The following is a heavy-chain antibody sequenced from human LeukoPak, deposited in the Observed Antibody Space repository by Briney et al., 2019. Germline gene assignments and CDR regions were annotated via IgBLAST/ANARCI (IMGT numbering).Heavy chain of an antibody. CDR1: GGSFSGYY. CDR2: INHSGST. CDR3: ARNILRFLEWFPHYYFDY. D-gene: IGHD3-3*01. V-gene: IGHV4-34*01. J-gene: IGHJ4*02. Sequence: SETLSLTCAVYGGSFSGYYWSWIRQPPGKGLEWIGEINHSGSTNYNPSLKSRVTISVDTSKNQFPLKLSSVTAADTAVYYCARNILRFLEWFPHYYFDYWGQGTLVTVSS.